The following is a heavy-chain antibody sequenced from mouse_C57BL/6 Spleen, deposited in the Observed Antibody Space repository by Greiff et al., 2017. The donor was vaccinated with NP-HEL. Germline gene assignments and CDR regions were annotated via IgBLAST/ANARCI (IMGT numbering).Heavy chain of an antibody. CDR1: GYTFTSYW. V-gene: IGHV1-52*01. Sequence: QVHVKQPGAELVRPGSSVKLSCKASGYTFTSYWMHWVKQRPIQGLEWIGNIDPSDSETHYNQKFKDKATLTVDKSSSTAYMQLSSLTSEDSAVYYCARRGNYAMDYWGQGTSVTVSS. J-gene: IGHJ4*01. CDR2: IDPSDSET. CDR3: ARRGNYAMDY.